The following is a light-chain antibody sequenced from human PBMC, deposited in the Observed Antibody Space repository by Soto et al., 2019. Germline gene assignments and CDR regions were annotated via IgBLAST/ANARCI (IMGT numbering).Light chain of an antibody. CDR2: DVS. CDR3: MQGAHWPPFT. CDR1: QSLVSSDGDPY. J-gene: IGKJ3*01. V-gene: IGKV2-30*01. Sequence: DVVLTQSPLSLPVTHGQPASISCRSSQSLVSSDGDPYLNWFLQRPGQSPRRLIYDVSKRDSGVPDRFSGSGSGTNFTLKISRVEAEDVGVYYCMQGAHWPPFTFGPGTRVDFK.